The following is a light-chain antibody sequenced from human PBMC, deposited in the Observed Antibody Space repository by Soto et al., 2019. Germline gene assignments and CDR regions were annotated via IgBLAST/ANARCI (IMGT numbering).Light chain of an antibody. J-gene: IGLJ3*02. V-gene: IGLV2-8*01. Sequence: QSALTQSPSASGSPGQSVTISCTGTSSDVGGYNYVSWYQQHPGKAPKLMIYEVSKRPSGVPDRFSGSKSDNTASLTVSGLQAEEEADYYCSSYAGSNNWVFGGGTKLTVL. CDR3: SSYAGSNNWV. CDR1: SSDVGGYNY. CDR2: EVS.